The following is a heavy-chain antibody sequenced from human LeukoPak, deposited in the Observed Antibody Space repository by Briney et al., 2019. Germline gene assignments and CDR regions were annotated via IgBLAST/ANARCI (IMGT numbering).Heavy chain of an antibody. D-gene: IGHD2-2*01. J-gene: IGHJ6*03. V-gene: IGHV3-23*01. CDR1: GFTFSSYA. CDR2: ISGSGGST. Sequence: GGSLRPSCAASGFTFSSYAMSWVRQAPGKGLEWVSAISGSGGSTYYADSVKGRFTISRDNSKNTLYLQMNSLRAEDTAVYYCAKGRVPAARSNYYYYMDVWGKGTTVTVSS. CDR3: AKGRVPAARSNYYYYMDV.